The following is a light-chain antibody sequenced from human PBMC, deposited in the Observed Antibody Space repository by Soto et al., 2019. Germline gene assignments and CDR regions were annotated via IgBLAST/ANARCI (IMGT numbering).Light chain of an antibody. CDR3: QQSYSTPRVT. V-gene: IGKV1-39*01. CDR2: AAS. J-gene: IGKJ5*01. CDR1: QSISSY. Sequence: DIQMPQSTSSLSASVGDRVTITCRASQSISSYLNWYQQKPGKAPKLLIYAASSLQSGVPSRFSGSGSGTDFTLTISSLQPEDFATYYCQQSYSTPRVTFGQGTRLEI.